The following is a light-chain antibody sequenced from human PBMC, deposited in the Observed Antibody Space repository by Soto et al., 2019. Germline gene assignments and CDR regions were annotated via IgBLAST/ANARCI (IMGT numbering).Light chain of an antibody. V-gene: IGLV2-23*02. CDR2: EVS. CDR1: SSDVGSHNL. Sequence: QSALTQPASVSVSPGQSITISCTGTSSDVGSHNLVSWYQQHPGQAPHLMIYEVSKRPLGVSARFSASKSGNTASLTISGLQAEDEADYYCCSYGGSRAVFGGGTQLTVL. CDR3: CSYGGSRAV. J-gene: IGLJ7*01.